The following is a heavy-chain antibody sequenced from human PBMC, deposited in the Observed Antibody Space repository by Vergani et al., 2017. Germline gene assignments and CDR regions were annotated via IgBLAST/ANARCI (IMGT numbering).Heavy chain of an antibody. CDR3: ARPRHSYGPGAFDI. Sequence: QLQLQESGSGLVKPSQTLSLTCAVSGGSISSGGYSWSWIRQPPGKGLEWIGYIYHSGSTYYNPSLKSRVTISVDRSKNQFSLKLSSVTAADTAVYYCARPRHSYGPGAFDIWGQGTMVTVSS. CDR1: GGSISSGGYS. V-gene: IGHV4-30-2*01. J-gene: IGHJ3*02. CDR2: IYHSGST. D-gene: IGHD5-18*01.